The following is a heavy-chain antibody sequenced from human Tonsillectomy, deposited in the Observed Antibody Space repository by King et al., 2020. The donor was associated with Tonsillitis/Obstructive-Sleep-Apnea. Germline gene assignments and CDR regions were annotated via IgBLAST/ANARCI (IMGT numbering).Heavy chain of an antibody. V-gene: IGHV1-58*01. CDR1: GFTFTSSA. Sequence: QLVQSGPEVKKPGTSVKFSCKASGFTFTSSAVQWVRPARVQPLDWIGGMFFGSGNTNYEQKFQEKVTVTRDMSTSSASMELSSLSSEDTAVYYCAAGGFRYFDWLPGDEKAPALFDYWGQGTLVTVSS. CDR2: MFFGSGNT. D-gene: IGHD3-9*01. CDR3: AAGGFRYFDWLPGDEKAPALFDY. J-gene: IGHJ4*02.